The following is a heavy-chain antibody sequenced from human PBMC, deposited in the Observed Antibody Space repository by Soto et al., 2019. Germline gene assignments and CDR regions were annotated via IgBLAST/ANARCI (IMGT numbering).Heavy chain of an antibody. Sequence: GGSLRLSCAASGFTISSFASSYDMHWVRQGTGQRLEWVATIRPAGDTYYAESVKGRFTISTESAENFLFLQMNSLRAEDTAVYYCVRAVFSEGLFDYWGRRTLVTVSS. CDR3: VRAVFSEGLFDY. V-gene: IGHV3-13*01. D-gene: IGHD3-10*02. J-gene: IGHJ4*02. CDR1: GFTISSFASSYD. CDR2: IRPAGDT.